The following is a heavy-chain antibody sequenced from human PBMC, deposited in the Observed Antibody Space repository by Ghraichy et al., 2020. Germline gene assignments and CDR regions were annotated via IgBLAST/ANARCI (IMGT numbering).Heavy chain of an antibody. Sequence: ASVKVSCKASGYTFTSYGISWVRQAPGQGLEWMGWISAYNGNTNYAQKLQGRVTMTTDTSTSTAYIERSRLRSDDTAVYYCARDPWGGVIDCWGQGTLVTDSS. V-gene: IGHV1-18*04. D-gene: IGHD7-27*01. J-gene: IGHJ4*02. CDR3: ARDPWGGVIDC. CDR2: ISAYNGNT. CDR1: GYTFTSYG.